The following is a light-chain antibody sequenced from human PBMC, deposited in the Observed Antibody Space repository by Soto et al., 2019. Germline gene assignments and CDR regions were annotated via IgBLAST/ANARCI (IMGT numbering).Light chain of an antibody. CDR2: GVS. V-gene: IGKV3-15*01. CDR3: QQYSSWPLT. CDR1: QSVSSN. J-gene: IGKJ4*01. Sequence: EIVMTQSPATLSVSPGERATLSCRASQSVSSNLAWYQQKPGQAPRLLIYGVSTRATSIPGRFSGSGSGTEFTLTISSLQSEDFAVYYCQQYSSWPLTFGGGTKVEIK.